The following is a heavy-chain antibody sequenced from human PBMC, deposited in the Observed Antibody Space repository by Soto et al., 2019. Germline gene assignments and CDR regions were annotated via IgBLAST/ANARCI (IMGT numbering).Heavy chain of an antibody. Sequence: QVQLQESGPGLVKPSETLSLTCTVSGGSISSYYWSWIRQPPGKGLEWIGYIYYSGRTNYNPSLKSRVTISVDTSKNQFSLKLSSVTAADTAVYYCERMPSPVGYGSSTSCQNEIRFDPWGQGTLVTVSS. CDR3: ERMPSPVGYGSSTSCQNEIRFDP. V-gene: IGHV4-59*01. J-gene: IGHJ5*02. CDR2: IYYSGRT. CDR1: GGSISSYY. D-gene: IGHD2-2*01.